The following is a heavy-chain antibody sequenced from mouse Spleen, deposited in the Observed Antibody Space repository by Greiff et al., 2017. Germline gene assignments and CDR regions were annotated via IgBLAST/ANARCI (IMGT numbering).Heavy chain of an antibody. CDR3: ASLSFAY. CDR2: IDPSDSYT. Sequence: QVQLKQPGAELVMPGASVKLSCKASGYTFTSYWMHWVKQRPGQGLEWIGEIDPSDSYTNYNQKFKGKATLTVDKSSSTAYMQLSSLTSEDSAVYYCASLSFAYWGQGTLVTVSA. CDR1: GYTFTSYW. D-gene: IGHD6-1*01. V-gene: IGHV1-69*01. J-gene: IGHJ3*01.